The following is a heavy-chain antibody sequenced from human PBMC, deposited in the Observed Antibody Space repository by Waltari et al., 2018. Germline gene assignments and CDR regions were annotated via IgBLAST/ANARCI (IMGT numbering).Heavy chain of an antibody. V-gene: IGHV1-8*01. J-gene: IGHJ4*02. Sequence: QVQLVQSGAEVKKPGASVKVSCKASGYTFTSYDINWVRQATGQGLEWMGWMNPNSGNTGYAQKFQGRVTMTRNTSISTAYMEPSSLRSEDTAVYYCARDPFLYYDILTGHLDYWGQGTLVTVSS. CDR3: ARDPFLYYDILTGHLDY. CDR2: MNPNSGNT. D-gene: IGHD3-9*01. CDR1: GYTFTSYD.